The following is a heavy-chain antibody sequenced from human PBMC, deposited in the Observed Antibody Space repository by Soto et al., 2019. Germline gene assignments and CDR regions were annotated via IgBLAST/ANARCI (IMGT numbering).Heavy chain of an antibody. V-gene: IGHV4-39*01. Sequence: PSETLSLTCSVSGGSISSSSYYWAWIRQPPGKGLEWIGSIYYSGSTYYNPSLKSRVTISVDTSKNQFSLKLSSVTAADTAVYYCARVGCSTTSCRYHYYYYGMDVWGQGTTVTVS. J-gene: IGHJ6*02. CDR1: GGSISSSSYY. CDR2: IYYSGST. D-gene: IGHD2-2*01. CDR3: ARVGCSTTSCRYHYYYYGMDV.